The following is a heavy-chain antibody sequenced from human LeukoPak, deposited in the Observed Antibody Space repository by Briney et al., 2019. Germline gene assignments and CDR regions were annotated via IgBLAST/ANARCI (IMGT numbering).Heavy chain of an antibody. D-gene: IGHD3-22*01. J-gene: IGHJ4*02. Sequence: GGSLRLSCAASGFTFSSYEMNWVRQAPGKGLEWVSYISSSSSTIYYADSVKGRFTISRDNAKNSLYLQMNSLRAEDTAVYYCAREIYDSSGYYDYWGQGTLVTVSS. CDR2: ISSSSSTI. CDR3: AREIYDSSGYYDY. V-gene: IGHV3-48*01. CDR1: GFTFSSYE.